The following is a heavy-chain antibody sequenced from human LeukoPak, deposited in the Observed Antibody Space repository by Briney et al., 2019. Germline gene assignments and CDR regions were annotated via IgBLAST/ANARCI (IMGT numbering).Heavy chain of an antibody. D-gene: IGHD2-15*01. J-gene: IGHJ6*02. Sequence: GGSLRLSCAASGFTFSSYSMNWVRQAPGKGLEWVSSISSSSSYIYYADSVKGRFTISGDNAKNSLYLQMNSLRAEDTAVYYCARDTVVVVAATHYYGMDVWGQGTTVTVSS. CDR2: ISSSSSYI. CDR3: ARDTVVVVAATHYYGMDV. V-gene: IGHV3-21*01. CDR1: GFTFSSYS.